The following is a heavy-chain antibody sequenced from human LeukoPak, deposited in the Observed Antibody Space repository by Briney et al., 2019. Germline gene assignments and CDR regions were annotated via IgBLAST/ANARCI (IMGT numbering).Heavy chain of an antibody. CDR1: GGSFSGYY. CDR2: INHSGST. CDR3: ARVGRGPHYYDSSGYYSG. Sequence: PSETLSLTCAVYGGSFSGYYWSWIRQPPGKGLEWIGEINHSGSTNYNPSLKSRVTISVDTSKNQFSLKLSSVTAADTAVYYCARVGRGPHYYDSSGYYSGWGQGTLVTVSS. J-gene: IGHJ4*02. D-gene: IGHD3-22*01. V-gene: IGHV4-34*01.